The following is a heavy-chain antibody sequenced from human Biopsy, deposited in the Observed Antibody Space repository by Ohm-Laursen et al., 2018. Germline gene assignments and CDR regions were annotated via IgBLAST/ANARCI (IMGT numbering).Heavy chain of an antibody. J-gene: IGHJ3*01. CDR3: ARDIMNRIAGLVARSDVFDV. Sequence: SVKVSCKGSGYAVNDYFLHWLRQAPGQGPGWMGWISPNSGGTNYAQKFQGRVTMTTDTSTSTVYLKLRRLISDDTAVYYCARDIMNRIAGLVARSDVFDVWGQGTLVTVSS. D-gene: IGHD3-16*01. CDR1: GYAVNDYF. CDR2: ISPNSGGT. V-gene: IGHV1-2*02.